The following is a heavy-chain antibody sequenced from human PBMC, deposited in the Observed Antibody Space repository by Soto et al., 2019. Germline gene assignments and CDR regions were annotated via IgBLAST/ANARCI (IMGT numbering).Heavy chain of an antibody. Sequence: QVQLQESGPGLVKPSQTLSLTCTVSGGSISSGGYYWSWIRQHPGKGLEWIGYIYYSGSTYYNPSLKSRVTISVDTCKNQFSLKLSSVTAADTAVYYCARGYSALAMVRGVEDAFDIWGQGTMVTVSS. J-gene: IGHJ3*02. CDR1: GGSISSGGYY. CDR3: ARGYSALAMVRGVEDAFDI. CDR2: IYYSGST. V-gene: IGHV4-31*03. D-gene: IGHD3-10*01.